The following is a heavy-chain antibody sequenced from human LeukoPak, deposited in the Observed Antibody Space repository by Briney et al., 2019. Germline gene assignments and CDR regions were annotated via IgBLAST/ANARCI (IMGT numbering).Heavy chain of an antibody. V-gene: IGHV3-21*01. CDR2: IYSGSDYI. CDR1: GFTFSSDR. CDR3: ARDLPVSGAYHQFDS. D-gene: IGHD4/OR15-4a*01. J-gene: IGHJ4*02. Sequence: PGGSLRLSCVASGFTFSSDRMNWVRQAPGKGLEWVSTIYSGSDYIHYADSVKGRFTISRDNAKNSLYLQMNSLRAEDTAIYYCARDLPVSGAYHQFDSWGQGTLVTVSS.